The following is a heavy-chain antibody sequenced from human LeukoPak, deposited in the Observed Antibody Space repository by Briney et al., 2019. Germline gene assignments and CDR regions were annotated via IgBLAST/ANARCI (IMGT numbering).Heavy chain of an antibody. CDR3: ARGRGDIVVVPAARFDP. D-gene: IGHD2-2*01. J-gene: IGHJ5*02. V-gene: IGHV4-34*01. Sequence: PGGSLRLSCEGSGFTFSQAWMSWVRQSPGKGLEWIGEINHSGSTNYNPSLKSRVTISVDTSKNQFSLKLSSVTAADTAVYYCARGRGDIVVVPAARFDPWGQGTLVTVFS. CDR1: GFTFSQAW. CDR2: INHSGST.